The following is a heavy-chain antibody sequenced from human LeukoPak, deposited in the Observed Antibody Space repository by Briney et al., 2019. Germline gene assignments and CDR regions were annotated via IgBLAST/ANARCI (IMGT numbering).Heavy chain of an antibody. V-gene: IGHV1-2*02. CDR1: GYTFTAYY. D-gene: IGHD7-27*01. CDR3: AIQPWGSGNNWYFDL. J-gene: IGHJ2*01. CDR2: ISPNSGGT. Sequence: ASVKVSCKASGYTFTAYYIHWVRQAPGQGLEWMGWISPNSGGTDYAQKFQGRVTMTRDKSISTTYVELSSLTSDDTAVYYCAIQPWGSGNNWYFDLWGRGTLVTVS.